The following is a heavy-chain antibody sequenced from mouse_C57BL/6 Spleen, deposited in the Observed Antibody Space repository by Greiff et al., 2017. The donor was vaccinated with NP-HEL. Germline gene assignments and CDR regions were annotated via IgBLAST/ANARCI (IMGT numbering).Heavy chain of an antibody. J-gene: IGHJ3*01. CDR2: INPNNGGT. CDR3: ARGGYGSSSWFAY. CDR1: GYTFTDYN. Sequence: EVKLQESGPELVKPGASVKMSCKASGYTFTDYNMHWVKQSHGKSLEWIGYINPNNGGTSYNQKFKGKATLTVNKSSSTAYMELRSLTSEDSAVYYCARGGYGSSSWFAYWGQGTLVTVSA. V-gene: IGHV1-22*01. D-gene: IGHD1-1*01.